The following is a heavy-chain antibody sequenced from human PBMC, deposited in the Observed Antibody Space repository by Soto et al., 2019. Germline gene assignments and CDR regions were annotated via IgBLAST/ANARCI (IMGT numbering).Heavy chain of an antibody. CDR1: GFTFSSYA. D-gene: IGHD3-16*01. Sequence: PGWSLRLSWAASGFTFSSYAMHWVRQAPGKGLEWVAVISYDGSNKYYADSVKGRFTISRDNSKNTLYLQMNSLRAEDTAVYYCARDHLGFESVLDYWGQGNLVTVPS. V-gene: IGHV3-30-3*01. CDR3: ARDHLGFESVLDY. J-gene: IGHJ4*02. CDR2: ISYDGSNK.